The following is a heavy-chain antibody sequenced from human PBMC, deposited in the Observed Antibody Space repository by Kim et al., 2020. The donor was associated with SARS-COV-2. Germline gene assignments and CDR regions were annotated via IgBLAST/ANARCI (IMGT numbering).Heavy chain of an antibody. D-gene: IGHD2-2*01. CDR3: ARFKSTSSTGFARIYYYGMDV. Sequence: SETLSLTCAVYGGSFSGYYWSWIRQPPGKGLEWIGEINHSGSTNYNPSLKSRVTISVDTSKNQFSLKLSSVTAADTAVYYCARFKSTSSTGFARIYYYGMDVWGQGTTVTVSS. CDR2: INHSGST. V-gene: IGHV4-34*01. J-gene: IGHJ6*02. CDR1: GGSFSGYY.